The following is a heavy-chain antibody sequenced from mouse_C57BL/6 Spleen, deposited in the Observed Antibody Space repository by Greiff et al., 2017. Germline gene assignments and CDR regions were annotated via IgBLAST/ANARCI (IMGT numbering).Heavy chain of an antibody. Sequence: QVQLQQSGPGLVPPSQSLSITCTVSGFSLTSYGVHWVRQSPGKGLEWLGVVWSGGSTDYNAAFISRLSISKDNSKSQVFFKMTSLQADDTAIYYCARNRGGYSNYFDYWGQGTTLTVSS. CDR2: VWSGGST. CDR3: ARNRGGYSNYFDY. CDR1: GFSLTSYG. J-gene: IGHJ2*01. V-gene: IGHV2-2*01. D-gene: IGHD2-5*01.